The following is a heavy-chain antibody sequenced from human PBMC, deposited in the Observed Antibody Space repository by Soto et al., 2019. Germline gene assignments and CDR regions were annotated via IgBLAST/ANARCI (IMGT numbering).Heavy chain of an antibody. CDR1: GFTFSSYG. V-gene: IGHV3-30*18. CDR2: ISHDGSNK. CDR3: AKHLIAVAGYLHGMDV. Sequence: QVQLVESGGGVVQPGRSLRLSCAASGFTFSSYGVHWVRQAPGKGLEWVAVISHDGSNKYFADSVKGRFTMSRDNSQNTLYMQMNSRTSEDTAVYYCAKHLIAVAGYLHGMDVWGQGTTVTVSS. J-gene: IGHJ6*02. D-gene: IGHD6-19*01.